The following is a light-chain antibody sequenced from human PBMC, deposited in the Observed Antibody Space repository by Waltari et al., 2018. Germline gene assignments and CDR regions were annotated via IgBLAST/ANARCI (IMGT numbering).Light chain of an antibody. CDR2: DES. J-gene: IGLJ2*01. CDR3: QVWDSNSDQLV. Sequence: SYILTQLSSASVAPGQTARIICGGKNIGRQSVHWYHQKLGQAPVLVVYDESDRPSGIPERISGSNSGDTATLTITRVEAGDEAAYYCQVWDSNSDQLVFGGGTRLTVL. CDR1: NIGRQS. V-gene: IGLV3-21*02.